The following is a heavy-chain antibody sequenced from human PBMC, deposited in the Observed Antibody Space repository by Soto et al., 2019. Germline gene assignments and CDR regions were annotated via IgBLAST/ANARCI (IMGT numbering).Heavy chain of an antibody. D-gene: IGHD5-12*01. Sequence: EVQLLESGGGLVQPGGSLRLSCAASGFTFSTNSMTWVRQAPGKGLEWVCGISGGGDSTPYADSVKGRFTISRDNSKNMVYLQMNSLTADDSAVYFCSKWDGYGDQWGQGTLVTVSS. CDR3: SKWDGYGDQ. CDR1: GFTFSTNS. J-gene: IGHJ5*02. CDR2: ISGGGDST. V-gene: IGHV3-23*01.